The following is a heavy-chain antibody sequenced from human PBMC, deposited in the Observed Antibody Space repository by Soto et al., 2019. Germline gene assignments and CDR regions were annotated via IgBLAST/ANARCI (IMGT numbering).Heavy chain of an antibody. CDR1: GFTFDDYA. CDR2: ISWNSGSI. D-gene: IGHD3-22*01. J-gene: IGHJ2*01. CDR3: AKDIYYDSSGYFDL. Sequence: PGGSLRLSCAASGFTFDDYAMHWVRQAPGKGLEWVSGISWNSGSIGYADSVKGRFTISRDNAKNSLYLQMNSLRAEDTALYYCAKDIYYDSSGYFDLWGRGTLVTV. V-gene: IGHV3-9*01.